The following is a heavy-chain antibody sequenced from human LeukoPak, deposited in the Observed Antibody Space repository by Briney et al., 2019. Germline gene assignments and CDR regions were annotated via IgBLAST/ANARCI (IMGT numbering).Heavy chain of an antibody. CDR2: ISSSGSII. CDR1: GXTFSGYE. D-gene: IGHD6-19*01. V-gene: IGHV3-48*03. J-gene: IGHJ4*02. Sequence: PGGSLRLSCAASGXTFSGYEVNWVRQAPGKGLEWVSYISSSGSIIYYADSVKGRFNIPRDNAKNSLYLQMNSLRAEDTAVYYCARDDAGYSSGWYWVYWGQGTLVTVSS. CDR3: ARDDAGYSSGWYWVY.